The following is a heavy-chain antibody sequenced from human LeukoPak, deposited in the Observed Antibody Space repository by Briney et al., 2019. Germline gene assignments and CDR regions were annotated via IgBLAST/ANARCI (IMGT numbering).Heavy chain of an antibody. Sequence: SETLSLTCTVSGDSISSGNYYWNWIRPPAGKGLEWIGRISTRGSTHFNPSLKSRVTISVDTSKNQFSLKLSAVTAADTAVYYCARDFPFWSNYLEYYYYMDVWGKGTTVTVSS. D-gene: IGHD3-3*01. CDR3: ARDFPFWSNYLEYYYYMDV. J-gene: IGHJ6*03. CDR1: GDSISSGNYY. V-gene: IGHV4-61*02. CDR2: ISTRGST.